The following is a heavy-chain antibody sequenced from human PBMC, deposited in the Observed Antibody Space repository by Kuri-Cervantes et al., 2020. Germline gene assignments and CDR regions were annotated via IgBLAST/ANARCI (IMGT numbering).Heavy chain of an antibody. V-gene: IGHV1-2*02. Sequence: ASVKVSCKASGYTFTSYYMHWVRQAPGQGLEWMGIINPNSGGTNYAQKFQGRVTMTRDTSISTAYMELSRLRSDDTAVYYCARDYYDSSGVAWFDYWGQGTLVTVSS. CDR1: GYTFTSYY. D-gene: IGHD3-22*01. CDR2: INPNSGGT. CDR3: ARDYYDSSGVAWFDY. J-gene: IGHJ4*02.